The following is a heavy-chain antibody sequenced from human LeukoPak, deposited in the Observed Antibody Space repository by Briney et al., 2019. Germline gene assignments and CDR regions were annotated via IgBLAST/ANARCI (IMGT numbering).Heavy chain of an antibody. Sequence: ASVKVSCKASGYTFTSYDINWVRQATGQGLEWMGWMNPNSGNTGYAQKFQGRVTMTRNTSISTAYMELRSLRSDDTAVYYCARDPGQYYDILTGYYTPYYFDYWGQGTLVTVSS. CDR2: MNPNSGNT. V-gene: IGHV1-8*01. D-gene: IGHD3-9*01. CDR3: ARDPGQYYDILTGYYTPYYFDY. J-gene: IGHJ4*02. CDR1: GYTFTSYD.